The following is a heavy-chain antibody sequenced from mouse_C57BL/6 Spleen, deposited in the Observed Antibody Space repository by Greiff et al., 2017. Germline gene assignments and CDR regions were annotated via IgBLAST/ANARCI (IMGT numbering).Heavy chain of an antibody. CDR1: GYTFTDYY. CDR3: ARYGSPTGTDY. V-gene: IGHV1-26*01. CDR2: INPNNGGT. Sequence: EVQLQQSGPELVKPGASVKISCKASGYTFTDYYMNWVKQSHGKSLEWIGDINPNNGGTSYNQKFKGKATLTVDKSSSTAYMELRSLTSEDSAVYYCARYGSPTGTDYWGQGTTLTVSS. J-gene: IGHJ2*01. D-gene: IGHD4-1*02.